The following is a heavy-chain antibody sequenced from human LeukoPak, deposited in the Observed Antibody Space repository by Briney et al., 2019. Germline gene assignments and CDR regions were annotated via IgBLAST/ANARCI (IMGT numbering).Heavy chain of an antibody. CDR2: IDHGGGAT. J-gene: IGHJ4*02. Sequence: PGGSLRLSCAASGFTFTSYAMSWVCQAPGKGLEWVSTIDHGGGATYYADSVKGRFTISRDNSESTLYLQMNSLRAEDTAVYYCAKDVTGRDYAGDCWGQGTLVTVSS. D-gene: IGHD4-23*01. CDR3: AKDVTGRDYAGDC. CDR1: GFTFTSYA. V-gene: IGHV3-23*01.